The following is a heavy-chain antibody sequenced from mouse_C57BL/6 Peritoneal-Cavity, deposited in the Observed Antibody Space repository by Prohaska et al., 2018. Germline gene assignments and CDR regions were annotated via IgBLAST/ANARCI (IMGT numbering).Heavy chain of an antibody. D-gene: IGHD2-1*01. J-gene: IGHJ1*03. V-gene: IGHV11-2*01. Sequence: EVQLLETGGGLVQPGGSRGLSCEGSGFTFSGFWMSWVRQTPGKTLEWIGDINSDGSEINYAPSIKDRVTIFRDNDNSTLFLQMRTVRSEDTATYFCMRYGNYWYFDVWGTGTTVTVSS. CDR2: INSDGSEI. CDR1: GFTFSGFW. CDR3: MRYGNYWYFDV.